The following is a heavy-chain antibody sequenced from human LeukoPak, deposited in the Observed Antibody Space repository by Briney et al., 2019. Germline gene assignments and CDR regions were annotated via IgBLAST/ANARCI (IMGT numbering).Heavy chain of an antibody. V-gene: IGHV3-48*03. CDR3: ARDKGSSSWPDYFDY. CDR1: GFTFSSYE. D-gene: IGHD6-13*01. CDR2: ISSSGSTI. J-gene: IGHJ4*02. Sequence: PGGSLRLSCAASGFTFSSYEMNWVRQAPGKGLEWVSYISSSGSTIYYADSVKGRFTISRDNAKNSLYLQMNSLRAEDTAVYYGARDKGSSSWPDYFDYRGQGTLVTVSS.